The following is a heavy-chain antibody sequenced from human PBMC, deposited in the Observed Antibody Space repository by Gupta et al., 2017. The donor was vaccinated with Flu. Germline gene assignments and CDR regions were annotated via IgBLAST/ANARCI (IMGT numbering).Heavy chain of an antibody. CDR1: GFTFSSYA. V-gene: IGHV3-23*01. CDR3: AKDTVKWELLLGYYGMDV. J-gene: IGHJ6*02. Sequence: EVQLLESGGGLVQPGGSLRLSCAASGFTFSSYAMGWVRQAPGKGLEWVSAISGSGGSTYYADSVKGRFTISRDNSKNTLYLQMNSLRAEDTAVYYCAKDTVKWELLLGYYGMDVWGQGTTVTVSS. CDR2: ISGSGGST. D-gene: IGHD1-26*01.